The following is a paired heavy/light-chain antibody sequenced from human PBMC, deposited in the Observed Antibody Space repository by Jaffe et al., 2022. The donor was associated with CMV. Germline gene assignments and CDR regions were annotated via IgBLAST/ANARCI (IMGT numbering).Heavy chain of an antibody. CDR2: IYYSGST. CDR1: GGSISTYY. D-gene: IGHD6-19*01. Sequence: QVQLQEWGPGLVKPSETLSLACTVSGGSISTYYWNWIRQPPGKGLEWIGSIYYSGSTNYNPSLKSRVTISVDTSKNQISLKLSSVTAADTAVYYCAGKPDSDWYFDYWGQGTLVTVSS. J-gene: IGHJ4*02. CDR3: AGKPDSDWYFDY. V-gene: IGHV4-59*01.
Light chain of an antibody. CDR2: KVS. J-gene: IGKJ1*01. CDR1: QSISSW. V-gene: IGKV1-5*03. CDR3: QHYNSYPWT. Sequence: DIQMTQSPSTLSASVGDRVTITCRASQSISSWLAWYQQKPGKAPKLLIYKVSSLESGVPSRFSGSGSGTDFTLTITSLQPDDFATYYCQHYNSYPWTFGQGTKVEIK.